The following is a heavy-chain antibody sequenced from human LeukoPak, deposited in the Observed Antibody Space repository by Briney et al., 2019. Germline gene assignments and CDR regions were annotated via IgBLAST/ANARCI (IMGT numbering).Heavy chain of an antibody. CDR2: IYYSGST. CDR3: ARDYYGSGSSNN. D-gene: IGHD3-10*01. Sequence: SETLSLTCTVSGGSISSGDYYWSWIRQPPGKGQEWIGYIYYSGSTYYNPSLKSRVTISVDTSKNQFSLKLSSVTAADTAVYYCARDYYGSGSSNNWGQGTLVTVSS. V-gene: IGHV4-30-4*01. CDR1: GGSISSGDYY. J-gene: IGHJ4*02.